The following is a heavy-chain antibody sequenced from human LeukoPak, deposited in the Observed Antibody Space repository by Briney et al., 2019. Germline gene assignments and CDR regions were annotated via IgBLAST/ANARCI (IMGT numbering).Heavy chain of an antibody. CDR3: AKDDPRAGVGDLYVDV. Sequence: GGSLRLSCAASGFAFSSYAMSWVSQPPGKGLGWASSISGSAGSTLYGDSVKGGFTISRDNSKNPLYLQMNSLRAEDTAVYYCAKDDPRAGVGDLYVDVWGQGTTVTVSS. CDR1: GFAFSSYA. CDR2: ISGSAGST. V-gene: IGHV3-23*01. D-gene: IGHD1-26*01. J-gene: IGHJ6*02.